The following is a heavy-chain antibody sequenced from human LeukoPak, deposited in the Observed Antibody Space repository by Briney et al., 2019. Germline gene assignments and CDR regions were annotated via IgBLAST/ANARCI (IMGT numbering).Heavy chain of an antibody. Sequence: GGSLRLSCAASGFTFDDYAMHWVRQAPGKGLEWVSLISWGGGSTYYADSVKGRFTISRDNSKNSLYLQMNSLRAEDTALYYCAKGLRIAAAGALDLDYYYYMDVWGKGTTVTVSS. V-gene: IGHV3-43D*03. D-gene: IGHD6-13*01. CDR3: AKGLRIAAAGALDLDYYYYMDV. CDR1: GFTFDDYA. J-gene: IGHJ6*03. CDR2: ISWGGGST.